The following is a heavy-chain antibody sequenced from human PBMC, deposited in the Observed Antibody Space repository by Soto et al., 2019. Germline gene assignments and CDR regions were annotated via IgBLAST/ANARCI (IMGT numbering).Heavy chain of an antibody. D-gene: IGHD3-22*01. V-gene: IGHV4-31*03. CDR2: IYYSGST. J-gene: IGHJ5*02. CDR1: GGSISSGGYY. Sequence: SETLSLTCTVSGGSISSGGYYWSWIRQHPGKGLEWIGYIYYSGSTYYNPSLKSRVTISVDTSKNQFSLKLSSVTAADTAVYYCARDYYDSSGYFWFDPWGQGTLVTVSS. CDR3: ARDYYDSSGYFWFDP.